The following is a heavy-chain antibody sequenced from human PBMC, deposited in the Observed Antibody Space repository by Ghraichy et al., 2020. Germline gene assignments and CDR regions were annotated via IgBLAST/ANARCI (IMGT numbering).Heavy chain of an antibody. CDR2: IYSTGST. CDR1: GGSISTYY. Sequence: SQTLSLTCTVSGGSISTYYWSWIRKPPGTGLEWIGYIYSTGSTNYIPSLKSRVTISVDTSKNQFSLKLSSVTAADTAVYYCARARSGSYRYDAFDFWGQGFLVTVSS. V-gene: IGHV4-59*01. CDR3: ARARSGSYRYDAFDF. J-gene: IGHJ3*01. D-gene: IGHD1-26*01.